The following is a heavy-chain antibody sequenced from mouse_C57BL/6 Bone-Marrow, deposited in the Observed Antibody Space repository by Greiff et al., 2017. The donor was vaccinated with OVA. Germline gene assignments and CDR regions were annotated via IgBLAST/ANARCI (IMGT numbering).Heavy chain of an antibody. V-gene: IGHV1-22*01. J-gene: IGHJ4*01. D-gene: IGHD1-1*01. Sequence: EVQLVESGPELVKPGASVKMSCKASGYTFTDYNMHWVKQSHGKSLEWIGYINPNNGGTSYNQKFKGKATLTVNKSSSTAYMELRSLTSEDSAVYYCARDYGSNPCAMDYWGQGTSVTVSS. CDR3: ARDYGSNPCAMDY. CDR2: INPNNGGT. CDR1: GYTFTDYN.